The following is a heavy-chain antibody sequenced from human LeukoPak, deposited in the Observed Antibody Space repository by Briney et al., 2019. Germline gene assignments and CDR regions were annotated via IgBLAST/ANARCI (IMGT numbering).Heavy chain of an antibody. J-gene: IGHJ3*02. CDR2: INPNSGGT. CDR1: GYTFTGYY. Sequence: ASVKVSCKASGYTFTGYYMHWVRQAPGQGLEWMGWINPNSGGTNYAQKFQGRVTMTRDTSISTAYMELSRLRSDDTAVYYCARSRRHTMIVVGTDAFDIWGQGTMVTVSS. D-gene: IGHD3-22*01. CDR3: ARSRRHTMIVVGTDAFDI. V-gene: IGHV1-2*02.